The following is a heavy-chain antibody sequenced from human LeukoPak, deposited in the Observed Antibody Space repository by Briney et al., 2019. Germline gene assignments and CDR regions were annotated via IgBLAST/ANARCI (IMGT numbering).Heavy chain of an antibody. CDR1: GGTFSSYA. D-gene: IGHD4-11*01. V-gene: IGHV1-69*13. CDR2: IIPIFGTA. CDR3: ARDNRPDYSNYGSWFDP. Sequence: ASVKVSCKASGGTFSSYAISWVRQAPGQGLEWMGGIIPIFGTANYAQKFQGRVTITADESTSTAYMELSSLRSEDTAVYYCARDNRPDYSNYGSWFDPWGKGTLVTVFS. J-gene: IGHJ5*02.